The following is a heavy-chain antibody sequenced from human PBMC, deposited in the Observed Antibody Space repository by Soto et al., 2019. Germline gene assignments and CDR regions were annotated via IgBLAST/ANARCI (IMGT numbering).Heavy chain of an antibody. D-gene: IGHD2-8*01. Sequence: ASVNVSCKASGYTFTTYDISWVRQAPGQGLEWMGRISTYNGNTNYPQSLQGRLTLTTDTSTTTAYMELRSLRSDDTAVYYCARDPYHGLMVNAPNLYGMDVWGQGTTVTVSS. V-gene: IGHV1-18*01. CDR2: ISTYNGNT. J-gene: IGHJ6*02. CDR3: ARDPYHGLMVNAPNLYGMDV. CDR1: GYTFTTYD.